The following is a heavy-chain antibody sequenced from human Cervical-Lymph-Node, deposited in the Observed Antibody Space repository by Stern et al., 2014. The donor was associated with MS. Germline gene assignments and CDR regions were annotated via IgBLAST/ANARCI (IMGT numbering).Heavy chain of an antibody. CDR3: ASSVGELTPEAV. D-gene: IGHD3-10*01. CDR1: GGTFSSYA. Sequence: VQLVESGAEVKKPGSSVRVSCKASGGTFSSYAISWVRQAPGQGLEWMGGIIPIFGKANYAQKCQVRVSITADDSTSTAYMEVSSLRSEDTAVYYCASSVGELTPEAVWGQGTTVTVFS. J-gene: IGHJ6*02. V-gene: IGHV1-69*01. CDR2: IIPIFGKA.